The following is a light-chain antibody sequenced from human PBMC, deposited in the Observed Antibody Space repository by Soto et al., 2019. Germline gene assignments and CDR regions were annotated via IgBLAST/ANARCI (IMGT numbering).Light chain of an antibody. CDR2: TNS. J-gene: IGLJ1*01. Sequence: QLVLTQPPSASGTPGQRVTISCSGSSSNIGRNSVNWYQKFPGAAPKLLIYTNSQRPSGVPDRFSGSKSGTSASLAISGLQSEDEADYYCAAWDDSLYVFGTGTKLTVL. CDR1: SSNIGRNS. CDR3: AAWDDSLYV. V-gene: IGLV1-44*01.